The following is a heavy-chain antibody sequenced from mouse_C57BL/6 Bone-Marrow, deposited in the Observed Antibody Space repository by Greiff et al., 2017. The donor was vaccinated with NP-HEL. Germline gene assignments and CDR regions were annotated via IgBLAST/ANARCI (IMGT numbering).Heavy chain of an antibody. CDR1: GYSFTGYY. CDR2: INPSTGGT. V-gene: IGHV1-43*01. CDR3: ARRDYYKAWFAY. Sequence: VQLQQSGPELVKPGASVKISCKASGYSFTGYYMHWVKQRSEKSLEWIGEINPSTGGTSYNQKFKGKATLTVDKSSSTAYMQLKSLTSEDSAVYYCARRDYYKAWFAYWGQGTLVTVSA. D-gene: IGHD2-12*01. J-gene: IGHJ3*01.